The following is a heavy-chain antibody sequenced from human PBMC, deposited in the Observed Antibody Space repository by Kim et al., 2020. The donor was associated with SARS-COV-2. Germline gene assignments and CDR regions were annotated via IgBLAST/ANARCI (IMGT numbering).Heavy chain of an antibody. CDR3: ARVDYGDYKLDY. Sequence: SETLSLTCAVYGGSFSGYYWSWIRQPPGKGLEWIGEINHSGSTNYNPSLKSRVTISVDTSKNQFSLKLSSVTAADTAVYYCARVDYGDYKLDYWGQGTLVTVSS. D-gene: IGHD4-17*01. CDR2: INHSGST. CDR1: GGSFSGYY. V-gene: IGHV4-34*01. J-gene: IGHJ4*02.